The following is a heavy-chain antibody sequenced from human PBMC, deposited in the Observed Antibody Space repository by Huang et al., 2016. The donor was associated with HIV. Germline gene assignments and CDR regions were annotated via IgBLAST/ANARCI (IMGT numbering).Heavy chain of an antibody. Sequence: EVQLVQSGAEVKKPGESLKISCIGSGYYFSSYWIGWVRQMPGKGLEWMGPIDPGDTDTKDSPSFQGQVTISADKSIDTAYLQWSSLKASDTGIYYCARRGYFERTGHYEIPFDFWGQGTPVTVSS. D-gene: IGHD3-22*01. V-gene: IGHV5-51*01. CDR2: IDPGDTDT. CDR3: ARRGYFERTGHYEIPFDF. CDR1: GYYFSSYW. J-gene: IGHJ4*02.